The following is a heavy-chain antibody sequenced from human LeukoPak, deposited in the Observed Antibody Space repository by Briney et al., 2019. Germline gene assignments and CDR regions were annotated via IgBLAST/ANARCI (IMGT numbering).Heavy chain of an antibody. J-gene: IGHJ4*02. CDR1: GGSISRYY. CDR3: ARGTGTAVY. Sequence: KPSETLSLTCTVSGGSISRYYWSWIRQPPGKGLEWIGYVYYSGSTNYNPSLKSRVTISVDTSKNQFSLKLSSVTAADTAVYYCARGTGTAVYWGQGTLVTVSS. V-gene: IGHV4-59*01. CDR2: VYYSGST. D-gene: IGHD6-19*01.